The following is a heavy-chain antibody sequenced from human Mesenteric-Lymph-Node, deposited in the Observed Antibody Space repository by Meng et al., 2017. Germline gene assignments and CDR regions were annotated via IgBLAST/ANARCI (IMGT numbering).Heavy chain of an antibody. CDR3: ARASSPGWGSRYYFDY. V-gene: IGHV1-69*01. CDR2: IIPIFGTA. J-gene: IGHJ4*02. CDR1: GGTFSSYA. D-gene: IGHD2-21*01. Sequence: VDVVHVGGEWSKAGCPVKVSGKAYGGTFSSYAIGGVRQAPGQGLEWMGGIIPIFGTASYAQKFQGRVTITADESTSTAYMELSSLRSEDTAVYYCARASSPGWGSRYYFDYWGQGTLVTVSS.